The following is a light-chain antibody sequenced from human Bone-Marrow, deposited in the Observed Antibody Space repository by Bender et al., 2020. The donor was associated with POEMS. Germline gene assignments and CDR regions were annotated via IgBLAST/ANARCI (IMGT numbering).Light chain of an antibody. V-gene: IGLV3-1*01. CDR3: QAWDGSIYV. Sequence: SYELTQPPSVSVSPGQTARITCSGDALPKRFAFWYQQKPGQAPVLVIYQDRKRPSGIPERFSGSNSGNTATLTISGTQAMDEADYYCQAWDGSIYVFGTGTKVTVV. J-gene: IGLJ1*01. CDR2: QDR. CDR1: ALPKRF.